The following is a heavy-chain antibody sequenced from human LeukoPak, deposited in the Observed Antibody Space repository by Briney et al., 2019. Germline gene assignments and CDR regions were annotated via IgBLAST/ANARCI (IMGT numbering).Heavy chain of an antibody. V-gene: IGHV3-21*01. Sequence: GGSLRLSCAASGLTFSSYSMNWVRQAPGKGLEWVSSISSSSSYIYYADSVKGRFAISRDNAKNSLYLQMNSLRAEDTAVYYCARERTTVVTPDYWGQRTLVTVSS. J-gene: IGHJ4*02. CDR1: GLTFSSYS. D-gene: IGHD4-23*01. CDR2: ISSSSSYI. CDR3: ARERTTVVTPDY.